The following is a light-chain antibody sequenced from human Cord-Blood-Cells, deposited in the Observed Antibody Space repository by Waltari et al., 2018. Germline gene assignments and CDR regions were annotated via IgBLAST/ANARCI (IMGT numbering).Light chain of an antibody. V-gene: IGKV1-5*03. CDR2: KAS. CDR1: QSISSW. Sequence: DIQMTQSPSTLSASVGDRVTITCRASQSISSWLAWYLQKPGKAPKLLIYKASSLESGVPSRFSGSGSGTEFTLTISSLQPDDFATYYCQHPWTFGQGTKVEIK. CDR3: QHPWT. J-gene: IGKJ1*01.